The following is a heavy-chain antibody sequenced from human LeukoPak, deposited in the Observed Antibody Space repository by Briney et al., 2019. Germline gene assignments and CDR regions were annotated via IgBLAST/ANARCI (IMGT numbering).Heavy chain of an antibody. Sequence: GGSLRLSCAASGFDFSVYSMNWVRQAPGKGLEWISYITSDRNTIYYADSARGRFTISRDNAKKSVYLELSNLRADDTAMYYCARSTEWFADYWGQGTLVTVSS. CDR3: ARSTEWFADY. CDR2: ITSDRNTI. J-gene: IGHJ4*02. V-gene: IGHV3-48*01. D-gene: IGHD3-3*01. CDR1: GFDFSVYS.